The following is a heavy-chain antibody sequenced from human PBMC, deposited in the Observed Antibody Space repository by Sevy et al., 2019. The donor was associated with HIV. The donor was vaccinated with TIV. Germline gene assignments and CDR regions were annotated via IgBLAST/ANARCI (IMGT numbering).Heavy chain of an antibody. CDR2: ISGSGGST. V-gene: IGHV3-23*01. CDR3: AKDQWGDSSGYYYFGAFDI. CDR1: GFTFSSYA. D-gene: IGHD3-22*01. J-gene: IGHJ3*02. Sequence: GGSLRLSCAASGFTFSSYAMSWVRQAPGKGLEWVSAISGSGGSTYYADSVKGRFTISRDNSKNTLYLQMNSLRAEDTAVYYCAKDQWGDSSGYYYFGAFDIWGQWTMVTVSS.